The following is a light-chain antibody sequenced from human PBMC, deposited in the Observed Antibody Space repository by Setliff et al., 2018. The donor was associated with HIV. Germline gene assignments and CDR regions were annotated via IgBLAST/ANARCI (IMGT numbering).Light chain of an antibody. V-gene: IGLV2-23*01. Sequence: QSALAQPASVSGSPGQSITISCSGTRKDVGRYDLVSWYQQPPGKAPNLMIYQASRRPSGVSNRCSASKSGNTASLTISGLQAEDEADYYCRSNTVSKTYVFGSGTKVT. J-gene: IGLJ1*01. CDR2: QAS. CDR1: RKDVGRYDL. CDR3: RSNTVSKTYV.